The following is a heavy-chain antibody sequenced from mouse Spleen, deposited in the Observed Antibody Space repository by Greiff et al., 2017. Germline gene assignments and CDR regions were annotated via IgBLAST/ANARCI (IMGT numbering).Heavy chain of an antibody. CDR2: INSNGGST. CDR1: GFTFSSYG. CDR3: ARYGNYVDYFDY. Sequence: DVHLVESGGGLVQPGGSLKLSCAASGFTFSSYGMSWVRQTPDKRLELFATINSNGGSTYYPDSVKGRFTISRDNAKNTLYLQMSSLKSEDTAMYYCARYGNYVDYFDYWGQGTTLTVSS. J-gene: IGHJ2*01. D-gene: IGHD2-10*02. V-gene: IGHV5-6-3*01.